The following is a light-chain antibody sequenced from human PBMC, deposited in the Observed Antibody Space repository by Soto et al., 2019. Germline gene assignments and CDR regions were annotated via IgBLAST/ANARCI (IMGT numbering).Light chain of an antibody. V-gene: IGKV3-11*01. CDR2: DAV. J-gene: IGKJ1*01. Sequence: ENVLTQSPATLSLSPGERAILSCRASQSVSTYLAWYQQKPGQAPRLLIYDAVNRATGIPARFSGSGSGTEFTLTISSLQSEDFAVYYCQQYSDWPPWRFGQGTKVDIK. CDR1: QSVSTY. CDR3: QQYSDWPPWR.